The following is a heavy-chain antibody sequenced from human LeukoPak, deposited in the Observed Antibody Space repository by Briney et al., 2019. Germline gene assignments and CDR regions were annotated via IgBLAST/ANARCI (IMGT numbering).Heavy chain of an antibody. CDR2: IYTSGST. V-gene: IGHV4-61*02. CDR1: GGSISSGSYH. Sequence: KPSQTLSLTCTVSGGSISSGSYHWSWIRQPAGKGLEWIGRIYTSGSTNYNPSLKSRVTISVDTSKNQFSLKLSSVTAADTAVYYCARHLYWGFGEPRPYYFDYCGQGTLVTVSS. D-gene: IGHD3-10*01. J-gene: IGHJ4*02. CDR3: ARHLYWGFGEPRPYYFDY.